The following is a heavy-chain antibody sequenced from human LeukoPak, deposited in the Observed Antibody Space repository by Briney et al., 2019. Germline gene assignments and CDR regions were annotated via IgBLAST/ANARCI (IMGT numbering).Heavy chain of an antibody. J-gene: IGHJ4*02. D-gene: IGHD6-6*01. CDR3: ARGPYSSSSRYYFDY. CDR1: GYTFTSYG. CDR2: ISAYNGNT. V-gene: IGHV1-18*01. Sequence: ASVKVSCKASGYTFTSYGISWVRQAPGQGLEGIGWISAYNGNTNYAQKLQGRVTMTTDTSTSTAYMELRSLRSDDTAVYYCARGPYSSSSRYYFDYWGQGTLVTVSS.